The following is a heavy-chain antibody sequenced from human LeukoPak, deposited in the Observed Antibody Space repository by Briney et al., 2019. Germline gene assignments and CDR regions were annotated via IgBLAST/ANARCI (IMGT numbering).Heavy chain of an antibody. J-gene: IGHJ4*02. CDR2: ISYEGSTS. D-gene: IGHD1-26*01. V-gene: IGHV3-30*18. Sequence: GRSLRLSCAASGFTFSNYGMQWVRQAPGKGLEWVAVISYEGSTSYYADSVKGRFTISRDNSKSTLILQMNGLRSEDTAVYYCVKEGFGNYYSAYFDYWGQGTLVTVSS. CDR1: GFTFSNYG. CDR3: VKEGFGNYYSAYFDY.